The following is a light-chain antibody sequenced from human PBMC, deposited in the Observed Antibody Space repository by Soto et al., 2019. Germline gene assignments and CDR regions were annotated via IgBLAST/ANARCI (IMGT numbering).Light chain of an antibody. CDR1: SNDVGGYHY. Sequence: QSALTQPRSVSGSPGRSVTISCTGTSNDVGGYHYVSWYQHHPGKAPKLVIFDVNRRPSGVPHRFSGSKSDNTASLTISGLQAEDEADYYCCSYVGSCIYVLGTGNKVTV. CDR2: DVN. V-gene: IGLV2-11*01. J-gene: IGLJ1*01. CDR3: CSYVGSCIYV.